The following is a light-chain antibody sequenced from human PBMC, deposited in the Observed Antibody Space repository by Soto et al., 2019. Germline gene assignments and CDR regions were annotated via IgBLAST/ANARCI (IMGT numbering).Light chain of an antibody. CDR2: EVN. V-gene: IGLV2-14*01. CDR1: SSDVGGYNY. J-gene: IGLJ1*01. Sequence: QSALTQPASVSGSPGQSITISCTGTSSDVGGYNYVSWYQQHPGKAPKLMIYEVNNRPSGVSNRFSGSKSGNTASLTISGLQAEDEADYYCSSYTSRVTRVFGTGTKVTVL. CDR3: SSYTSRVTRV.